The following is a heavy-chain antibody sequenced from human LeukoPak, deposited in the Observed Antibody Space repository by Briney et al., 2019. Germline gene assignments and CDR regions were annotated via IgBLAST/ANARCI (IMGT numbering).Heavy chain of an antibody. CDR3: ARGPLHCSSTSCRGDYFDY. J-gene: IGHJ4*02. CDR2: IWYEGSNK. Sequence: GRSLRLSCAASGFTFSSYGMHWVRQAPGKGLEWVAVIWYEGSNKYYADSVKGRFTISRDSSKNTLYLQMNSLRAEDTAVYYCARGPLHCSSTSCRGDYFDYWGQGTLVTVSS. D-gene: IGHD2-2*01. V-gene: IGHV3-33*01. CDR1: GFTFSSYG.